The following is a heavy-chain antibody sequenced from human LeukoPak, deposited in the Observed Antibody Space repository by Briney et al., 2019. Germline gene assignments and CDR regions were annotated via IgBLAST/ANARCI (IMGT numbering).Heavy chain of an antibody. CDR2: INQDASVQ. D-gene: IGHD1-14*01. V-gene: IGHV3-7*01. CDR1: GFTFSASW. CDR3: ARNRAAPED. J-gene: IGHJ4*02. Sequence: PGGSLRLSCAASGFTFSASWMTWVRQAPEKGLEWVASINQDASVQHLVDFVKGRFAISRDNAKNSLYLQMNSLRDDDTAIYYCARNRAAPEDWGQGTLVTVSS.